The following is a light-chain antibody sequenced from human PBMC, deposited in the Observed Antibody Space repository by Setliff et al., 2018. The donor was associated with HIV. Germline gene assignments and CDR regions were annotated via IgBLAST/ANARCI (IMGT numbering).Light chain of an antibody. Sequence: SYELTQPPSVSVAPGKTARITCGGNNIGSKSVHWYQQKPGQAPVLVVYDDNDRPSGIPERFSGSNSGNTATLTISRVEAGDEADYYCQVWGSSSDHHVFGTGTKVTV. CDR1: NIGSKS. V-gene: IGLV3-21*03. J-gene: IGLJ1*01. CDR3: QVWGSSSDHHV. CDR2: DDN.